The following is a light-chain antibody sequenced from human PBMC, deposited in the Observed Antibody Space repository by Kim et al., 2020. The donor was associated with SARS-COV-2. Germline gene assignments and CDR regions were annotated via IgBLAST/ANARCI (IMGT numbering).Light chain of an antibody. CDR3: NSRDSSGNHLV. CDR1: RLSSFY. V-gene: IGLV3-19*01. J-gene: IGLJ3*02. Sequence: LVQTVRIPCLGDRLSSFYASWYHQKPGQAPVLVIYGKNNPPSGIPARFSGSSSGHAASLTITGAQAEDEADYYCNSRDSSGNHLVFGGGTQLTVL. CDR2: GKN.